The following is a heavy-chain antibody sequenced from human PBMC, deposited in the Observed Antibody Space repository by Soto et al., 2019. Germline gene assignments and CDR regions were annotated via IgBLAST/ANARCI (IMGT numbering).Heavy chain of an antibody. D-gene: IGHD3-22*01. CDR3: ARDEYCYDSSGYYFVYYGMDV. CDR2: IIPIFGTA. J-gene: IGHJ6*02. CDR1: GGTFSSYA. Sequence: SVKVSCKASGGTFSSYAISWVRQAPGQGLEWMGGIIPIFGTANYAQKFQGRVMITADESTSTAYMELSSLRSEDTAVYYCARDEYCYDSSGYYFVYYGMDVWGQGTTVTVSS. V-gene: IGHV1-69*13.